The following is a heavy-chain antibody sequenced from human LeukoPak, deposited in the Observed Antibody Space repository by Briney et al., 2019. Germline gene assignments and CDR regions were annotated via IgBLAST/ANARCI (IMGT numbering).Heavy chain of an antibody. CDR1: GGSFSGYY. CDR3: ARWYYDSSGHDY. D-gene: IGHD3-22*01. J-gene: IGHJ4*02. Sequence: SETLSLTCAVYGGSFSGYYWSWIRQPPGKGLEWIGEINHSGSTNYNPSLKSRVTISVDTSKNQFSPKLSSVTAADTAVYYCARWYYDSSGHDYWGQGTLVTVSS. CDR2: INHSGST. V-gene: IGHV4-34*01.